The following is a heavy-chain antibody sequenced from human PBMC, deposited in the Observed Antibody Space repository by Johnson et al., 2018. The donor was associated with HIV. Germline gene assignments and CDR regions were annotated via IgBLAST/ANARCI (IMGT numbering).Heavy chain of an antibody. CDR1: GFTVSSNY. D-gene: IGHD5-12*01. V-gene: IGHV3-66*02. J-gene: IGHJ3*02. CDR2: IYSGGST. CDR3: AKDREGWLRPAAFDI. Sequence: VQLVESGGGVVQPGRSLRLSCAASGFTVSSNYMSWVRQAPGKGLEWVSVIYSGGSTYYADSVKGRFTISRDNSKNTLYLQMNSLRAEDTALYYCAKDREGWLRPAAFDIWGQGTMVTVSS.